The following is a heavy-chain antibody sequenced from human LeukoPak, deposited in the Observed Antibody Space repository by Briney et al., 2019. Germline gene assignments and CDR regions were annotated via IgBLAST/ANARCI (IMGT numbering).Heavy chain of an antibody. CDR2: IYYSGST. J-gene: IGHJ4*02. Sequence: SETLSLTCTVSGGSISSYYWSWIRQPPGKGLEWIGYIYYSGSTNYNPSLKSRVTISVDTSKNRFSLKLSSVTAADTAVYYCARLGLGGDYIDYWGQGTLVTVSS. V-gene: IGHV4-59*08. CDR1: GGSISSYY. D-gene: IGHD2-21*01. CDR3: ARLGLGGDYIDY.